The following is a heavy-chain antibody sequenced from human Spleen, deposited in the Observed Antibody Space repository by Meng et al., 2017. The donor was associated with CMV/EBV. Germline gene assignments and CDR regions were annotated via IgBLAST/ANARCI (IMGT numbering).Heavy chain of an antibody. CDR1: RFSFSRYS. CDR2: IKEAGSEK. V-gene: IGHV3-7*01. J-gene: IGHJ4*02. D-gene: IGHD3-10*01. Sequence: GESLKISCAASRFSFSRYSLNWVRQAPGKGLEWVANIKEAGSEKYYVDSVKGRFTISRDNAKNSLYLQMNSLRAEDTAVYYCARDGSRHEYEFVYWGQGTLVTVSS. CDR3: ARDGSRHEYEFVY.